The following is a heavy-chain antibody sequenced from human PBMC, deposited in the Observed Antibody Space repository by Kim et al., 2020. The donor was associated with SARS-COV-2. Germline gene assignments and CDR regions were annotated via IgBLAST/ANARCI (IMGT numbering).Heavy chain of an antibody. D-gene: IGHD2-15*01. CDR1: GGSISSYY. V-gene: IGHV4-59*13. J-gene: IGHJ6*02. Sequence: SETLSLTCTVSGGSISSYYWSWIRQPPGKGLEWIGYIYYSGSANYNPSLKSRVTISVDTSKNQFSLKLSSVTAADTAVYYCARDAWGHCSGGSCYGGYYGMDVWGQGTTVTVSS. CDR2: IYYSGSA. CDR3: ARDAWGHCSGGSCYGGYYGMDV.